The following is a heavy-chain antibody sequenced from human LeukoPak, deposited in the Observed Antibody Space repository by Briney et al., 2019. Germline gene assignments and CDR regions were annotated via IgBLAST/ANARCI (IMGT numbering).Heavy chain of an antibody. J-gene: IGHJ4*02. CDR3: ARVAYTSSWGERYYFDY. V-gene: IGHV3-7*01. CDR1: GFTFSSYW. D-gene: IGHD2-15*01. Sequence: GGSLRLSCAASGFTFSSYWMSWVRQAPGKGLEWVANIKQDGSEKYYVDSVKGRFTISRDNAKNSLYLQMNSLTVEDTAIYYCARVAYTSSWGERYYFDYWGQGTLVTVSS. CDR2: IKQDGSEK.